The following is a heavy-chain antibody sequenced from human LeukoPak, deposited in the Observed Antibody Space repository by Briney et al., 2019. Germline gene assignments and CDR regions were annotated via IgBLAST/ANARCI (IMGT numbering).Heavy chain of an antibody. CDR1: GGPINNYY. V-gene: IGHV4-59*01. Sequence: SETLSLTCTVSGGPINNYYWTWIRQPPGRARECIGYVYYTGSTYYNPSLKSRVTISVDTSKNQFSLKLNSVTAADTAVYYCARDSSTVTTRHFDYWGQGTLVTVSS. J-gene: IGHJ4*02. CDR2: VYYTGST. CDR3: ARDSSTVTTRHFDY. D-gene: IGHD4-17*01.